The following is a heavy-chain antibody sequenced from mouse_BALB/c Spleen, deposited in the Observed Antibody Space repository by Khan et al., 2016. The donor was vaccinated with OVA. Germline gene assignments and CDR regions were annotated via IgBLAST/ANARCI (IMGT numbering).Heavy chain of an antibody. V-gene: IGHV3-2*02. Sequence: EVQLQESGPGLVKPSQSLSLTCTVTGYSITSDYAWNLIRQFPGNKLEWMGYISYSGSTSYTPSLKSRISITRDTSKNQFFLQLKSVTTEDTATYYCAGGRTYWGQGTLVTVSA. CDR3: AGGRTY. J-gene: IGHJ3*01. CDR2: ISYSGST. CDR1: GYSITSDYA.